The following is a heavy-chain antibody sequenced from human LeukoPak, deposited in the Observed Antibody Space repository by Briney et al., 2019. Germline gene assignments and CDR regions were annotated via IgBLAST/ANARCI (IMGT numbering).Heavy chain of an antibody. CDR3: ARRIWGGSDDGFDI. Sequence: GESLKISCKGSGYSFSRYWIGWVRQMPGKGLEWMGVIYCGDSETRYSPSFQGQVTISADKSINTAYLQLSSLKASDTATYYCARRIWGGSDDGFDIWGQGTMVTVSS. D-gene: IGHD3-16*01. J-gene: IGHJ3*02. CDR2: IYCGDSET. V-gene: IGHV5-51*01. CDR1: GYSFSRYW.